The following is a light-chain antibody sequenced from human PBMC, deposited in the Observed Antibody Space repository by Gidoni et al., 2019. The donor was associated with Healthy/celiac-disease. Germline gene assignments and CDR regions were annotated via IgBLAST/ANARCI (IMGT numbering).Light chain of an antibody. CDR1: QRVSSSY. Sequence: EIVLTQSPGTLSLSPGKSATLSCRASQRVSSSYLAWYQQKPGQAPRLLIYGASSRATGIPDRFSGSGSGTDFTLTISRLDPEDFAVYYCQQYGSSPRTFGQXTKVEIK. J-gene: IGKJ1*01. V-gene: IGKV3-20*01. CDR3: QQYGSSPRT. CDR2: GAS.